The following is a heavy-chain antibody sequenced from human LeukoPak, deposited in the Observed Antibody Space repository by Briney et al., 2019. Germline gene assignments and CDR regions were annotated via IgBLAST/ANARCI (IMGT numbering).Heavy chain of an antibody. Sequence: GGTLRLSCAASGFTFSSYGMSWVRQAPGKGLEWVSAISGSGGSTYYADSVKGRFTISRDSAKDSLFLQMNSLRAEDTAVYYCARALHDSSGYYFDYWGQGTLVTVSS. CDR2: ISGSGGST. D-gene: IGHD3-22*01. CDR1: GFTFSSYG. V-gene: IGHV3-23*01. J-gene: IGHJ4*02. CDR3: ARALHDSSGYYFDY.